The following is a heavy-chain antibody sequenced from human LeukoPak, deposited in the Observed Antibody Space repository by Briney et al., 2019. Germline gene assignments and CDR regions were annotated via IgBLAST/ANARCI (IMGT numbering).Heavy chain of an antibody. CDR1: GGSISSRTYY. CDR3: AREWTTWGAFDI. J-gene: IGHJ3*02. CDR2: IYYTGST. Sequence: SETLSLTCTVSGGSISSRTYYWGWIRQPPGKGLEWIGSIYYTGSTFYNPSLKSRVTISVDTSKNQFSMKLSSETAADAAVYFCAREWTTWGAFDIWGQGTMVTVSS. V-gene: IGHV4-39*07. D-gene: IGHD2/OR15-2a*01.